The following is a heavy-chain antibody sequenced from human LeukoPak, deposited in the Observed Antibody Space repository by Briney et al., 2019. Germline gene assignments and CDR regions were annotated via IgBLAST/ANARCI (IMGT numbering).Heavy chain of an antibody. J-gene: IGHJ3*02. V-gene: IGHV3-21*03. CDR1: GFTFSDYS. Sequence: GGSLRLSCAASGFTFSDYSMNWVRQAPGKGLEWVSSMSSSGSYIYYADSVKGRFTISRGNAKNSLHLQMNSLRAEDTAVYYCAREVAPDAFDIWGRGTLVTVSS. CDR2: MSSSGSYI. CDR3: AREVAPDAFDI.